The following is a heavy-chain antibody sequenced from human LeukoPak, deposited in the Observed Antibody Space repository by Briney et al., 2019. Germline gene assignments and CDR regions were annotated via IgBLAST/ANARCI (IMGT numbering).Heavy chain of an antibody. Sequence: PSETLSLTCTVSGGSISNSSYYWGWIRQPPGKGLEWIVIIYSSGSTYYNPSFKSRVTISVDTSQNQFSLKLSSVTAADTAVYYCFQSSGLYYFHYWGQGTLVTVSS. CDR3: FQSSGLYYFHY. V-gene: IGHV4-39*01. CDR1: GGSISNSSYY. CDR2: IYSSGST. D-gene: IGHD6-19*01. J-gene: IGHJ4*02.